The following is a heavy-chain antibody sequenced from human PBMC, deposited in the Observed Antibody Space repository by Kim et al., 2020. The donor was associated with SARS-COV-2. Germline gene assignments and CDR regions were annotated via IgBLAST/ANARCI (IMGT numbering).Heavy chain of an antibody. CDR2: ISHSSNTI. V-gene: IGHV3-48*02. J-gene: IGHJ4*02. CDR1: GFTFSSYS. D-gene: IGHD1-26*01. CDR3: ARGHLSRGAGATREGEFDY. Sequence: GGSLRLSCVDFGFTFSSYSMTWVRQAPGKGLEWVSYISHSSNTIYYADSVKGRFTISRDNAKNSLYLQMNSLRDEDTAVYYCARGHLSRGAGATREGEFDYWGQGTLVTVSS.